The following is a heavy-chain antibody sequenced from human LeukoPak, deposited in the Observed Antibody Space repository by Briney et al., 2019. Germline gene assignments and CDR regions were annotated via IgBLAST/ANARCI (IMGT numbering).Heavy chain of an antibody. CDR1: GFTFSSHW. CDR2: INSDGSST. CDR3: ARVPVFQPYYYFDY. D-gene: IGHD2-21*01. J-gene: IGHJ4*02. V-gene: IGHV3-74*01. Sequence: GGSLRLSCAASGFTFSSHWMHWVRQAPGKGLVWVSRINSDGSSTSYADSVKGRFTISRDNAKNTLYLQMNSLRAEDTAVYYCARVPVFQPYYYFDYWGQGTLVTVSS.